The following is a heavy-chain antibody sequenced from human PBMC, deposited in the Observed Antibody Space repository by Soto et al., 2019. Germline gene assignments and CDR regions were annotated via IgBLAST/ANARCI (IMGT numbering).Heavy chain of an antibody. Sequence: GVSLRLSCAASGFTFSSYGMHWVRQAPGKGLEWVAVIWYDGSNKYYADSVKGRFTISRDNSKNTLYLQMNSLRAEDTAVYYCARDDYGDYVTHYFDYWGQGTLVTVSS. CDR3: ARDDYGDYVTHYFDY. CDR2: IWYDGSNK. V-gene: IGHV3-33*01. D-gene: IGHD4-17*01. J-gene: IGHJ4*02. CDR1: GFTFSSYG.